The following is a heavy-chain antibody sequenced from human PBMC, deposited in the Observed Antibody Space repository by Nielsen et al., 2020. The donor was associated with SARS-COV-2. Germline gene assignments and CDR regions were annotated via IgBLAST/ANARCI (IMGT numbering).Heavy chain of an antibody. Sequence: GGSLRLSCAASGFTFSSYGMHWVRQAPGKGLEWVAVIWYDGSNKYYADSVKGQFTISRDNSKNTLYLQMNSLRAEDTAVYYCARAFIAAADYWGRGTLVTVSS. CDR1: GFTFSSYG. V-gene: IGHV3-33*01. CDR2: IWYDGSNK. CDR3: ARAFIAAADY. D-gene: IGHD6-13*01. J-gene: IGHJ4*02.